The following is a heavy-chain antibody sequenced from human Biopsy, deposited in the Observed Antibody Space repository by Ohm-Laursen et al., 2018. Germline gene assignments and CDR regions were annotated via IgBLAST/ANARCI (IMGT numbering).Heavy chain of an antibody. Sequence: SQTLSLTCTVSRGSISSYYWSWIRQPPGKGLEWIGYMSNSGSTNYNPSLKTRVTISLDTPKNQFSLKLSSVTAADTAVYYCARLSTLFGVADFTDDWGQGTLVTVSS. CDR3: ARLSTLFGVADFTDD. CDR1: RGSISSYY. CDR2: MSNSGST. D-gene: IGHD3-3*01. J-gene: IGHJ4*02. V-gene: IGHV4-59*08.